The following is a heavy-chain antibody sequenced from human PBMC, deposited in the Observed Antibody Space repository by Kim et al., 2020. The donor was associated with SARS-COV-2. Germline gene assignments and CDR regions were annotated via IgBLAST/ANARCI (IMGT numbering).Heavy chain of an antibody. CDR2: IIPIFEKA. CDR1: GGTFSKYV. V-gene: IGHV1-69*13. CDR3: ATVSNNDAYFQY. D-gene: IGHD1-1*01. Sequence: SVKVSCKASGGTFSKYVTSWVRQAPGQRLEWMGGIIPIFEKANYAEKFQGRVTITADESTSTAYMELSSLRHDDSAVYYCATVSNNDAYFQYWGQGTLVT. J-gene: IGHJ1*01.